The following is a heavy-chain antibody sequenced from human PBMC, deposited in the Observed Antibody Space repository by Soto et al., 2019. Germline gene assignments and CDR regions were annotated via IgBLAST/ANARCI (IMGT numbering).Heavy chain of an antibody. J-gene: IGHJ3*02. D-gene: IGHD3-3*01. CDR3: ARDSDHDSPPI. V-gene: IGHV3-23*01. Sequence: GGSLRLSCAASGFTFSSYAMTWVRQAPGKGLEWVSAISYSGVSTYYADSVKGRFTISRDSSENTLSLQMKSLRVDDTAVYYCARDSDHDSPPILVQGTMVTVSS. CDR2: ISYSGVST. CDR1: GFTFSSYA.